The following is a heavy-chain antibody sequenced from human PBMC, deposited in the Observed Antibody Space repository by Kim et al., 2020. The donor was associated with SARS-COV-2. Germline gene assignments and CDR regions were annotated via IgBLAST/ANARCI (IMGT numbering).Heavy chain of an antibody. CDR1: GGSISSGSYY. Sequence: SETLSLTCTVSGGSISSGSYYWSRIRQPAGKGLEWIGRIYTSGSTNYNPSLKSRVTISVDTSKNQFSLKLSSVTAADTAVYYCARVGVRGYYDSSGYYRGSAAFDIWGQGTMVTVSS. V-gene: IGHV4-61*02. CDR3: ARVGVRGYYDSSGYYRGSAAFDI. J-gene: IGHJ3*02. CDR2: IYTSGST. D-gene: IGHD3-22*01.